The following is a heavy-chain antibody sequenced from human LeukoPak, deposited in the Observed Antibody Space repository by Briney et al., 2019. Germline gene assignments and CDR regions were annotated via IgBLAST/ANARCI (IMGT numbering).Heavy chain of an antibody. CDR1: GLTFSDHF. J-gene: IGHJ4*02. CDR3: VRVGSAAGSDYLDY. CDR2: SRNKAKSYTT. D-gene: IGHD6-19*01. Sequence: GGSLRLSCAVSGLTFSDHFLDWVRQAPGKGLEWVGRSRNKAKSYTTEYAASVKGRFTISRDDSKNSLSLQMNSLKTEDTAVYYCVRVGSAAGSDYLDYWGQGTLVTVSS. V-gene: IGHV3-72*01.